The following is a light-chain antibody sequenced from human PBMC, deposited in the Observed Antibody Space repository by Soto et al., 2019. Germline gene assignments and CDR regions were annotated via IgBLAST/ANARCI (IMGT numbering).Light chain of an antibody. Sequence: QSGLTQTASVSGSPGQSITMSCTGTSSDVGSYNLVSWYQQHPGKAHKLMIYEGSKRPSGVSNRFSGSKSGNTASLTISGLQAEDEADYYCCSYAGSSTPYVFGTGTKVTV. J-gene: IGLJ1*01. CDR2: EGS. CDR3: CSYAGSSTPYV. CDR1: SSDVGSYNL. V-gene: IGLV2-23*01.